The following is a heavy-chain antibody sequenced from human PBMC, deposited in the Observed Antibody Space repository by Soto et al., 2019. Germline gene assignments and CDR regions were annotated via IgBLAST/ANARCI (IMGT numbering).Heavy chain of an antibody. J-gene: IGHJ4*02. V-gene: IGHV4-31*03. Sequence: PSETLSLTCTVSGDSISSGGYYWTWIRQHPGKGLEWIGYIYYSGSTFYNPSLKSRLTISVDTSKNQFSLKLSSVTAADTAVYYCARDRGYDSSGSLDYWGQGTLVTVSS. CDR2: IYYSGST. CDR1: GDSISSGGYY. CDR3: ARDRGYDSSGSLDY. D-gene: IGHD3-22*01.